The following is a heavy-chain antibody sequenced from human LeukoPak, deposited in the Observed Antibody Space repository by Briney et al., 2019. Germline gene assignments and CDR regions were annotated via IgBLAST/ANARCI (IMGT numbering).Heavy chain of an antibody. CDR3: ARNYGSGSYPANWFDP. J-gene: IGHJ5*02. D-gene: IGHD3-10*01. V-gene: IGHV1-46*01. CDR2: INPSGGST. Sequence: ASVKVSCKASGYTFTSYYMHWVRQAPGQGLEWMGIINPSGGSTSYAQKFQGRVTITADESTSTAYMELSSLRSEDTAVYYCARNYGSGSYPANWFDPWGQGTLVTVSS. CDR1: GYTFTSYY.